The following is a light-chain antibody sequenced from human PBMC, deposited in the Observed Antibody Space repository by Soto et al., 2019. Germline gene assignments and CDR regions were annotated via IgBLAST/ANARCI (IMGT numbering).Light chain of an antibody. V-gene: IGKV1-5*01. Sequence: DIQMTQSPSTLSASVGDRVTITCRASQSISNWLAWYQQKPGKAPNLLIYDASSLESGVPSRFSGSRSGTEFTLTISSLQPEDFATYYCQQSYSNPITFGQGTRLEIK. CDR2: DAS. CDR1: QSISNW. J-gene: IGKJ5*01. CDR3: QQSYSNPIT.